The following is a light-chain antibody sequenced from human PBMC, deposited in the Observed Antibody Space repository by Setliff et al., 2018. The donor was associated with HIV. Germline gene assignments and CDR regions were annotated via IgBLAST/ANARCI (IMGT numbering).Light chain of an antibody. CDR3: QQYGNSPLT. CDR2: GAS. J-gene: IGKJ1*01. V-gene: IGKV3-20*01. CDR1: QSVSNNF. Sequence: EIVSTQSPGTLSLSTGERATLSCRASQSVSNNFLGWYQQKPGQAPRLLIYGASGRVTGIPDRFTGSGSGTDFTLTISRLVPEDFAVYYCQQYGNSPLTFGQGTKVDIK.